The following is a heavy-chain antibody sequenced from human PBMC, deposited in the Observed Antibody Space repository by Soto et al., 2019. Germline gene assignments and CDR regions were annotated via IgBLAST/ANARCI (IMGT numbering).Heavy chain of an antibody. CDR1: GYSFTSYW. CDR3: ARPGYDSSGSPDY. CDR2: IDPSDSYT. Sequence: GESLKISXKGSGYSFTSYWISWVRQMPGKGLEWMGRIDPSDSYTNYSPSFQGHVTISADKSISTAYLQWSSLKASDTAMYYCARPGYDSSGSPDYWGQGTLVTVSS. V-gene: IGHV5-10-1*01. J-gene: IGHJ4*02. D-gene: IGHD3-22*01.